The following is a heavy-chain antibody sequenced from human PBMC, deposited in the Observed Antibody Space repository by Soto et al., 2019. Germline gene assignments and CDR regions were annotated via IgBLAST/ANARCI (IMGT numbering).Heavy chain of an antibody. CDR2: INPNSGGT. V-gene: IGHV1-2*02. D-gene: IGHD3-22*01. J-gene: IGHJ4*02. CDR1: GYTFTGYY. Sequence: QVQLVQSGAEVKKPGASVKVSCKASGYTFTGYYMHWVRQAPGQGLEWMGWINPNSGGTKSAQKFQGRVTMTRDTSISTAYMELSRLRSDDSAVCYCSRRKGDYYDSSGYLYYFDYWGQGTLVTVSS. CDR3: SRRKGDYYDSSGYLYYFDY.